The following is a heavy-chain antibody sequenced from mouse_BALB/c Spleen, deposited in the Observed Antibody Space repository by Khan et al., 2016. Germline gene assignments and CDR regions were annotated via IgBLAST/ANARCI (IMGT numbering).Heavy chain of an antibody. J-gene: IGHJ3*01. Sequence: QVRLQQSGPELVKPGASVRISCKASGYTFTSYYIHWVKQRPGQGLEWIGWIYPGNVNTKYNEKFKGKATLTADKSSSTAYMQLSSLTSEDSAVYFCVSYGNYRAYWGQGTLVTVSA. CDR3: VSYGNYRAY. CDR1: GYTFTSYY. V-gene: IGHV1S56*01. D-gene: IGHD2-1*01. CDR2: IYPGNVNT.